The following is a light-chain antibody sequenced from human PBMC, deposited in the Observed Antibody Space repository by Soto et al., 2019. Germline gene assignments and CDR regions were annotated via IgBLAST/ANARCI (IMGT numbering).Light chain of an antibody. CDR3: AAWDDSLNGVL. J-gene: IGLJ2*01. Sequence: QSVLTQPPSASGTPGQRVTISCSGSTSNLGTNTLNWYQQLPGTAPKLLIFSNIQRPSGVPDRFSGSKSGTSASLAISGLQSEDEADYYCAAWDDSLNGVLFGGGTKLTVL. CDR2: SNI. V-gene: IGLV1-44*01. CDR1: TSNLGTNT.